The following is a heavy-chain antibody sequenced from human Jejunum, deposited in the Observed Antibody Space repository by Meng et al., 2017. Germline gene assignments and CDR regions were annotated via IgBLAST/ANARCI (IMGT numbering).Heavy chain of an antibody. CDR1: GFTFRSYW. Sequence: GESLKISCAVSGFTFRSYWMHWVRQAPGKGLVWVSRINSDGSGTTYADSVKGRFTISRDNAKNTLYLQMNSLRVEDTAVYYCARDQDGAGPTVDYWGQGTLVTVYS. V-gene: IGHV3-74*01. CDR3: ARDQDGAGPTVDY. D-gene: IGHD1-14*01. CDR2: INSDGSGT. J-gene: IGHJ4*02.